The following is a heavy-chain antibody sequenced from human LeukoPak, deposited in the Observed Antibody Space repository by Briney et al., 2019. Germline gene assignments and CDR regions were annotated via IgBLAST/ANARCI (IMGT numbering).Heavy chain of an antibody. CDR3: ARHNYGSGTYYLDY. CDR1: GYSFTSYQ. D-gene: IGHD3-10*01. V-gene: IGHV5-51*01. CDR2: IYPGDSAT. Sequence: QSMQFSSTGSGYSFTSYQIGWVSQTPLKGLEWMRIIYPGDSATRYSPSFQRQVTISADKSISTAYLQRSSLNASDTAMYYCARHNYGSGTYYLDYWGQGTLVTVSS. J-gene: IGHJ4*02.